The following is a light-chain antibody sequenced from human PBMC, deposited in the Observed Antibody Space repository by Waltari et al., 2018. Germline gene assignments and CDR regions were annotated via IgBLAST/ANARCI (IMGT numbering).Light chain of an antibody. CDR2: GAS. CDR3: QQYGSSRQDT. Sequence: EIVLTQSPGTLSLSPGERATLSCRASQSVSSSYLAWYQQKPGQAPRLLIYGASSRATGIPDRFSGSGSGTDFTLTISRLEPEDCAVYYCQQYGSSRQDTFGQGTKLEIK. V-gene: IGKV3-20*01. J-gene: IGKJ2*01. CDR1: QSVSSSY.